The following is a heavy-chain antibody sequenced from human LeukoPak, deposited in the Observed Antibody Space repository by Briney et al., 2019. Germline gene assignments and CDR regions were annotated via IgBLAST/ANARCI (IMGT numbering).Heavy chain of an antibody. V-gene: IGHV1-2*02. J-gene: IGHJ4*02. CDR2: INPNSGGT. CDR1: GYTFTGYY. CDR3: ARLRRFSGSYYERSFDY. Sequence: ASVKASCKASGYTFTGYYMHWVRQAPGQGLEWMGWINPNSGGTNYAQKFQGRVTMTRDTSISTAYMELSRLRSDDTAVYYCARLRRFSGSYYERSFDYWGQGTLVTVSS. D-gene: IGHD1-26*01.